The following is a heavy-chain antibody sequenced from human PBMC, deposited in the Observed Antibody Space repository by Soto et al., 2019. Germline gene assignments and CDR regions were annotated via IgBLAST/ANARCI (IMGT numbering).Heavy chain of an antibody. CDR1: AASVSSGDSY. CDR3: VRVHVDVSSIYSLEY. Sequence: QVQLQEAGPGLVKPSETLALNCSVSAASVSSGDSYWSWIRQPPGKGLEWIGYIYFSGATSYAPSLKRRVSVSVDTSNARFFLKIKSVTGADMAFYYCVRVHVDVSSIYSLEYGGQGLVVSVSS. J-gene: IGHJ4*02. D-gene: IGHD2-21*01. V-gene: IGHV4-61*03. CDR2: IYFSGAT.